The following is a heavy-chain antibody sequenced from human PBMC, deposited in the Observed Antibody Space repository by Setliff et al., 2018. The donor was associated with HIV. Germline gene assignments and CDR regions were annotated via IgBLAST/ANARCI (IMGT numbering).Heavy chain of an antibody. CDR2: LYFSGGT. J-gene: IGHJ6*02. CDR1: GFSISSDYY. CDR3: ARPVSKNFYGMDV. Sequence: PSETLSLTCSVSGFSISSDYYWSWLRQPPGKGLEWIGTLYFSGGTSYNSSLKSRVTISGDTSNNQFSLNLTSVTTADTAVYYCARPVSKNFYGMDVWGLGTTVTVSS. V-gene: IGHV4-38-2*02.